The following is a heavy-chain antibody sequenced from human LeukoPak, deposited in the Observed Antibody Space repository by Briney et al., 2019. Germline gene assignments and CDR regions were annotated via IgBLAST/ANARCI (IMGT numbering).Heavy chain of an antibody. CDR3: AKSTPSGLGVVGH. Sequence: GGSLRLSCAASGFPFSSYAMSWVRQAPGKGLEWVSGISGNDGGTFYADSVKGRFTISRDNSKNTLYLQMHSLRAEETGTYFCAKSTPSGLGVVGHWGQGTLVTVSS. D-gene: IGHD5-12*01. CDR1: GFPFSSYA. CDR2: ISGNDGGT. V-gene: IGHV3-23*01. J-gene: IGHJ4*02.